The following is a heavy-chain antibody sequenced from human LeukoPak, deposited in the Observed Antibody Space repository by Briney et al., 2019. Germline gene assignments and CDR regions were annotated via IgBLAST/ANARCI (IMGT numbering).Heavy chain of an antibody. CDR3: ARVLYYYGSGSYSVGAFDI. CDR1: GSSFTSYW. Sequence: GESLKISCKGSGSSFTSYWIGWVRQMPGKGLEWMGIIYPGDSDTRYSPSFQGQVTISADKSISTAYLQWSSLKASDTAMYYCARVLYYYGSGSYSVGAFDIWGQGTMVTVSS. V-gene: IGHV5-51*01. CDR2: IYPGDSDT. J-gene: IGHJ3*02. D-gene: IGHD3-10*01.